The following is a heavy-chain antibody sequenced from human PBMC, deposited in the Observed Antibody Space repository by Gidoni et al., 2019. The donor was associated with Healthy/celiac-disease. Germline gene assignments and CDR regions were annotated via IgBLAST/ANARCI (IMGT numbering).Heavy chain of an antibody. CDR2: IDYSGST. V-gene: IGHV4-61*01. CDR1: GGSVSRGSYY. D-gene: IGHD2-15*01. Sequence: QVQLQESGPGLVKPSETLSLTCTVPGGSVSRGSYYWSWIRQPPGKGLEWIGYIDYSGSTNYNPSLKSRVTISVDTSKNQFSLKLSSVTAADTAVYYCARVNCSGGSCYFYYGMDVWGQGTTVTVSS. CDR3: ARVNCSGGSCYFYYGMDV. J-gene: IGHJ6*02.